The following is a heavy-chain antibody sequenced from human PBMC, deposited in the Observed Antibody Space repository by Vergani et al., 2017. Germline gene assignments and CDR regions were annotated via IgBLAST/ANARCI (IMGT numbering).Heavy chain of an antibody. Sequence: HVQMVESGGGVVQPGRSLRLSCAVSGFRFSDYGMHLVRQAPGRGLEWVALISYDGDTTYYEDSVQGRFTIPRDNSKNTLFLQMHSLRVEDTAVYYCAKFPLNITTPDRRGFWGQGAMVTVSS. CDR1: GFRFSDYG. CDR3: AKFPLNITTPDRRGF. CDR2: ISYDGDTT. J-gene: IGHJ4*02. V-gene: IGHV3-30*18. D-gene: IGHD1-1*01.